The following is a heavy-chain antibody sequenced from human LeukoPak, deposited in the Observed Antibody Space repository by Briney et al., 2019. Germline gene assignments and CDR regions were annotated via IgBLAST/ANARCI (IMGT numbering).Heavy chain of an antibody. CDR2: MNPNSGNT. Sequence: ASVKVSCKASGYTFTSYDINWVRQATGQGLEWMGWMNPNSGNTGYAQKFQGRVTMTRNTSISTAYMELSSLRSEDTAVYYYARSFSSSWYVLNYYYYYMDVWGKGTTVTVSS. J-gene: IGHJ6*03. CDR3: ARSFSSSWYVLNYYYYYMDV. D-gene: IGHD6-13*01. V-gene: IGHV1-8*01. CDR1: GYTFTSYD.